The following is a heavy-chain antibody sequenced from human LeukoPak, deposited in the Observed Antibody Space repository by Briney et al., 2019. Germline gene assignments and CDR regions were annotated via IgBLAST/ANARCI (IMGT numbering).Heavy chain of an antibody. D-gene: IGHD2-8*01. J-gene: IGHJ4*02. Sequence: PAGSLRLSCAASGFTFSSYSMNGVRQAPGKGLEWVSSISSSRSYIYYADSVKGRFTISRDNAKNSLDLQMNSLRAEDAAVYYCARAMVYYFDYWGQGTLVTVSS. V-gene: IGHV3-21*01. CDR1: GFTFSSYS. CDR2: ISSSRSYI. CDR3: ARAMVYYFDY.